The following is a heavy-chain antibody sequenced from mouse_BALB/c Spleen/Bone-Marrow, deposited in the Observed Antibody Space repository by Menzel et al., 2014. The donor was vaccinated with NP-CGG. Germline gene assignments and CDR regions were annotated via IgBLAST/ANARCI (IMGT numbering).Heavy chain of an antibody. Sequence: VQLVESGPGLVAPSQSLSITCTVSGFSLTSYGVHWVRQPPGKGLEWLGVIWAGGSTNYNSALMSRQSISKDNSKSQVFLKMNSLQTDDTAMYYCARVDYDDYYAMGYWGQGTSVTVSS. J-gene: IGHJ4*01. D-gene: IGHD2-4*01. V-gene: IGHV2-9*02. CDR2: IWAGGST. CDR1: GFSLTSYG. CDR3: ARVDYDDYYAMGY.